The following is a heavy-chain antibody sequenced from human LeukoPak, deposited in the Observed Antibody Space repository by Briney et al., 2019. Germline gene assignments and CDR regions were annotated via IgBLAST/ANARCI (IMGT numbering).Heavy chain of an antibody. J-gene: IGHJ6*03. CDR2: IYTSGST. Sequence: SQTLSLTCTVSGGSISSGSYYWSWIRQPAGKGLEWIGRIYTSGSTNYNPSLKSRVTISVDASKNQFSLKLSSVTAADTAVYYCARVPGSLELRSGRYYYYYMDVWGKGTTVTVSS. CDR1: GGSISSGSYY. D-gene: IGHD1-7*01. V-gene: IGHV4-61*02. CDR3: ARVPGSLELRSGRYYYYYMDV.